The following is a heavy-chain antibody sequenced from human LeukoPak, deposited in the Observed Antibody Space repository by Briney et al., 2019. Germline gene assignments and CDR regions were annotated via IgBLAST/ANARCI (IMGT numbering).Heavy chain of an antibody. CDR3: ARAEGTTDAFDI. CDR1: GGSISSSSYY. V-gene: IGHV4-39*07. D-gene: IGHD2-2*01. J-gene: IGHJ3*02. CDR2: IYYSGST. Sequence: PSETLSLTCTVSGGSISSSSYYWGWIRQPPGKGLEWIGSIYYSGSTYYNPSLKSRATISVDTSKNQFSLKLSSVTAADTAVYYCARAEGTTDAFDIWGQGTMVTVSS.